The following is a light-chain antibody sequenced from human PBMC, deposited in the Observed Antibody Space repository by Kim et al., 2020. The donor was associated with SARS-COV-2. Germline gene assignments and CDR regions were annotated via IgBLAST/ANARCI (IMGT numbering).Light chain of an antibody. V-gene: IGLV3-19*01. Sequence: GQTVRITCQGDSLRRYYASWYQQKPGQAPVLVIYGKNNRPSGIPDRFSGSSSGNTASLTITGAQAEDEADYYCNSRDSSGNHLGVFGGGTKLTVL. CDR2: GKN. CDR1: SLRRYY. CDR3: NSRDSSGNHLGV. J-gene: IGLJ3*02.